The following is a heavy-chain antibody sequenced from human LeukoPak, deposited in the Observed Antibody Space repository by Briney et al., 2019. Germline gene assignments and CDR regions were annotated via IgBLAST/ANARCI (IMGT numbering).Heavy chain of an antibody. CDR3: ARDGARVTQGNDAFDI. Sequence: GGSLRLSCAASGFTFSTYGMHWVRQAPGQGLEWMGWINPNSGGTNYAQKFQGRVTMTRDTSISTAYMELSRLRSDDTAVYYCARDGARVTQGNDAFDIRGQGTMVTVSS. J-gene: IGHJ3*02. V-gene: IGHV1-2*02. CDR1: GFTFSTYG. CDR2: INPNSGGT. D-gene: IGHD5-18*01.